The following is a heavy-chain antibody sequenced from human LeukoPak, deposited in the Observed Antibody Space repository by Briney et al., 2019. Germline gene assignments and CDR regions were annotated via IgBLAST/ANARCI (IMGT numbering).Heavy chain of an antibody. CDR2: IYYSGST. V-gene: IGHV4-39*01. CDR3: AAITMIVVPLRGTDYFDY. J-gene: IGHJ4*02. D-gene: IGHD3-22*01. CDR1: GGSISSSIYY. Sequence: PSETLSLTCTVSGGSISSSIYYWGWIRQPPGKGLEWIGSIYYSGSTYYNPSLKSRVTISVDTSKNQFSLKLSSVTAADTAVYYCAAITMIVVPLRGTDYFDYWGQGTLVTVSS.